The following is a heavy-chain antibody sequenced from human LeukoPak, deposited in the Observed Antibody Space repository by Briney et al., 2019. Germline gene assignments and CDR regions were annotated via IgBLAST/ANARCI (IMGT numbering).Heavy chain of an antibody. CDR1: GFTFSSYA. CDR2: ISYDGSNK. Sequence: PGGSLRLSCAASGFTFSSYAMHWVRQAPGKGLEWVAVISYDGSNKYYADSVKGRFTISRDNSKNTLYLQMNSLRAEDTAVYYCARECGNSELEGYWGQGTLVTVSS. D-gene: IGHD4-23*01. CDR3: ARECGNSELEGY. J-gene: IGHJ4*02. V-gene: IGHV3-30-3*01.